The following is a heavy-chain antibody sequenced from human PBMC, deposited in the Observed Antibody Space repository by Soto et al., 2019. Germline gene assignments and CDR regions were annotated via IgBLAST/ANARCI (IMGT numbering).Heavy chain of an antibody. V-gene: IGHV3-23*01. J-gene: IGHJ4*02. Sequence: GGPLRVSRAASGFALRSYAMSWVRQAPGKGLEWVSAISGSGGSTYYADSVKGRFTISRDNSKNTLYLQMNRLRAEETAVYYCAKDPSNALYNYDSSGSITPVDYWGQGTLVTVSS. CDR2: ISGSGGST. CDR1: GFALRSYA. D-gene: IGHD3-22*01. CDR3: AKDPSNALYNYDSSGSITPVDY.